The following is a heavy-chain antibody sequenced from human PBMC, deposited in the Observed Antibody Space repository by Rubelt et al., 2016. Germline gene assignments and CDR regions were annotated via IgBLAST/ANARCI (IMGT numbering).Heavy chain of an antibody. CDR1: GFTFSNYG. J-gene: IGHJ4*02. V-gene: IGHV3-33*08. CDR2: IWYDGNRK. Sequence: VQLVESGGGLVKPGGSLRLSCAASGFTFSNYGMNWVRQAPGKGLEWVESIWYDGNRKNYADTVKGRFTISRDNSKNTMYLQMSTLRAEDTAVYYCTREYNSGFHYWGQGTLVTVSS. D-gene: IGHD6-19*01. CDR3: TREYNSGFHY.